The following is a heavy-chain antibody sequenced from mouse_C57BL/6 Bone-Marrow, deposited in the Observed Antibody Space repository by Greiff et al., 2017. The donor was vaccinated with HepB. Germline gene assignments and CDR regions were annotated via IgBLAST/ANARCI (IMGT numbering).Heavy chain of an antibody. D-gene: IGHD1-1*01. Sequence: EVKLVESGGGLVQPGGSLKLSCAASGFTFSDYYMYWVRQTPEKRLEWVAYISNGGGSTYYPDTVKGRFTISRDNAKNTLYLQMSRLKSEDTAMYYFAVYTRYYGSSFFYAMDYWGQGTSVTVAS. J-gene: IGHJ4*01. CDR2: ISNGGGST. V-gene: IGHV5-12*01. CDR1: GFTFSDYY. CDR3: AVYTRYYGSSFFYAMDY.